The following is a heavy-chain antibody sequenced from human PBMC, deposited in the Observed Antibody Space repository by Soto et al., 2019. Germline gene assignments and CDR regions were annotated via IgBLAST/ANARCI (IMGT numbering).Heavy chain of an antibody. D-gene: IGHD3-10*01. CDR2: IKQDGSEK. Sequence: EVQLVESGGGLVQSGGSLRLSCAASGFTFSSYWMSWVRQAPGKGLEWVANIKQDGSEKYYVDSVKGRFAISRDNAKNSLYLQMNSLRAEDTAVYYCARGRGRLAFDIWGQGTMVTVSS. V-gene: IGHV3-7*01. CDR3: ARGRGRLAFDI. CDR1: GFTFSSYW. J-gene: IGHJ3*02.